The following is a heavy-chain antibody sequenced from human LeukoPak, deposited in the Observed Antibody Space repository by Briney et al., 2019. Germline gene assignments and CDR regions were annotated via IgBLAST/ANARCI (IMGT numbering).Heavy chain of an antibody. CDR3: ARSLEYSSSCGY. V-gene: IGHV3-30-3*01. CDR1: GFTFSSYA. J-gene: IGHJ4*02. Sequence: PGGSLRLSCAASGFTFSSYAMHWVRQAPGKGLEWVAVISYDGSNKYYADSVKGRFTISRDNSKNTLYLQMNSLRAEDTAVYHCARSLEYSSSCGYWGQGTLVTVSS. D-gene: IGHD6-13*01. CDR2: ISYDGSNK.